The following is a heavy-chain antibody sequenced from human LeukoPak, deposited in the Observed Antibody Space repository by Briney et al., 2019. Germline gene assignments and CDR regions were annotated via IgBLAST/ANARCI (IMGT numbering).Heavy chain of an antibody. CDR3: ARSYTSRFFDS. Sequence: SETLSLTCTVSGGSISSYYWSWIRQPPGKGLEWIGYIYYSGSTNYSPSLKSRVTILLDTSKNQFSLKLSSVTAADTAVYYCARSYTSRFFDSWGQGTLVTVPS. D-gene: IGHD6-13*01. V-gene: IGHV4-59*08. CDR1: GGSISSYY. CDR2: IYYSGST. J-gene: IGHJ4*02.